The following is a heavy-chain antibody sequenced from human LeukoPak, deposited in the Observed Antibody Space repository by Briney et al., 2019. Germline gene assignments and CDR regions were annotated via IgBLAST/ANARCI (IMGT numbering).Heavy chain of an antibody. CDR2: INHSGST. Sequence: SETLSLTCAVYGGSFSGYYWSWIRQPPGKGLEWIGEINHSGSTNYNPSLKSRVTISVDTSKNQFSLKLSSVTAADTAVYCCARVLGGYSGYDLLDYWGQGTLVTVSS. J-gene: IGHJ4*02. CDR1: GGSFSGYY. CDR3: ARVLGGYSGYDLLDY. V-gene: IGHV4-34*01. D-gene: IGHD5-12*01.